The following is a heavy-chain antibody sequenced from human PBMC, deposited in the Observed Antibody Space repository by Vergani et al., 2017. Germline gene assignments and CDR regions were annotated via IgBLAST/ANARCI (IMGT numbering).Heavy chain of an antibody. Sequence: EVQLVESGGGLVKPGGSLRLSCAASGFTFSSYSMNWVRQAPGKGLEWVSSISSSSSYIYYADSVKGRFTISRDNAKNSLYLQMNSLRAEDTAVYYCVRDRPQSGIQPFECRGQGAVVTVS. CDR3: VRDRPQSGIQPFEC. CDR2: ISSSSSYI. V-gene: IGHV3-21*01. D-gene: IGHD5-24*01. CDR1: GFTFSSYS. J-gene: IGHJ4*02.